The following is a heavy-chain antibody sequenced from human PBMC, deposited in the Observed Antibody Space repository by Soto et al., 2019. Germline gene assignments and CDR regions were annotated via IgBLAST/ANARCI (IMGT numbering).Heavy chain of an antibody. D-gene: IGHD3-3*01. CDR1: GFSFRSYG. V-gene: IGHV3-33*01. CDR3: AGGGWRQPSWFDP. Sequence: QVQLVESGGGVVQPGRSLRLSCAASGFSFRSYGIHWVRQAPGKGLEWVAFIWFDGSKKYYADSAKGRFTISRDNSKNIPILQMNSLRDEDTAGYFWAGGGWRQPSWFDPWGQGTLVSVSS. J-gene: IGHJ5*02. CDR2: IWFDGSKK.